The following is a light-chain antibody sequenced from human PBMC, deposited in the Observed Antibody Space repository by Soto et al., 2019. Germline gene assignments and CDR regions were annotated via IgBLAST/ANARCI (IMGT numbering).Light chain of an antibody. CDR2: DVS. J-gene: IGLJ1*01. CDR3: SSFTSSDTDV. CDR1: SSDVGFSNY. Sequence: QSVLTQPASVSGSPGQSITISCTGASSDVGFSNYIFWYQQHPGKAPKLIISDVSNRPSGVSNRFSGSKSANTASLTISGLQAEDEADYYWSSFTSSDTDVYGSGTKFTML. V-gene: IGLV2-14*03.